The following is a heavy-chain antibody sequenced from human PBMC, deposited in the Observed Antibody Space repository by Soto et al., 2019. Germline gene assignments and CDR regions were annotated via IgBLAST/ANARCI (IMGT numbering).Heavy chain of an antibody. CDR3: AKAGFSSGWSPSYFDY. CDR2: MSGTGGST. CDR1: GFTFSSYA. V-gene: IGHV3-23*01. Sequence: EVQLLESGGGLVQPGRSLRLSCAASGFTFSSYAMNWVRQAPGKGLECVSAMSGTGGSTYYADSVKGRFTISRDNSKNTLYLQMNSLRVEDTAVFYCAKAGFSSGWSPSYFDYWGQGTLVTVSS. J-gene: IGHJ4*02. D-gene: IGHD6-19*01.